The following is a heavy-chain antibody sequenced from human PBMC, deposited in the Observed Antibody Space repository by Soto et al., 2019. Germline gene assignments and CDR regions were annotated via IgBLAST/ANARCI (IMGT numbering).Heavy chain of an antibody. CDR1: GFTVSNNH. Sequence: VQLVESGGGLIQPGGSLRLSCAASGFTVSNNHMTWVRQAAGKGLELVSFVHGGGSTSYADSVKGRFTISRDNSKNSLYLQMDSVRAEATAIYYCAGRLTTAASLDYWGRGTLVTVSS. D-gene: IGHD3-16*01. CDR2: VHGGGST. J-gene: IGHJ4*02. V-gene: IGHV3-53*01. CDR3: AGRLTTAASLDY.